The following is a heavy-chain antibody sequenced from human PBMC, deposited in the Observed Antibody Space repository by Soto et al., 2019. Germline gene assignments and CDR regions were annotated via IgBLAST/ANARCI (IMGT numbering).Heavy chain of an antibody. CDR3: ATEYYYDSSGYHLDAFDI. CDR2: ISYDGSNK. D-gene: IGHD3-22*01. Sequence: ESGGGVVQPGRSLRLSCAASGFTFSSYGMHWVRQAPGKGLEWVAVISYDGSNKYYADSVKGRFTISRDNSKNTLYLQMNSLRAEDTAVYYCATEYYYDSSGYHLDAFDIWGQGTMVTVSS. CDR1: GFTFSSYG. V-gene: IGHV3-30*03. J-gene: IGHJ3*02.